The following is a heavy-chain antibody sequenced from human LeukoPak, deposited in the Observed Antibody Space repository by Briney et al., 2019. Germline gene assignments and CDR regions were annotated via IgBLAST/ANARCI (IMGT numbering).Heavy chain of an antibody. V-gene: IGHV3-23*01. Sequence: GGSPRLSCAASGFTFSSYAMSWVRQAPGKGLEWVSAISGSGGSTYYADSVKGRFTISRDNSKNTLSLQMNNLRAEDTAVYYCAKAYRGDDYWGQGTLVTVSS. CDR1: GFTFSSYA. J-gene: IGHJ4*02. CDR2: ISGSGGST. CDR3: AKAYRGDDY.